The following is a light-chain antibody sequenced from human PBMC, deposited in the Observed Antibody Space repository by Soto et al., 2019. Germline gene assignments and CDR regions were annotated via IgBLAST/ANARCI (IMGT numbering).Light chain of an antibody. CDR1: SSNIGAGYD. CDR3: QSYDSSLSGSWV. J-gene: IGLJ3*02. Sequence: QSVLTQPPSVSGAPGQRVTISCTGSSSNIGAGYDVHWYQQLPGTAPKLLIYGNSNRPSGVPDRFSGSKSGTSASLAITGLQAEDEADYYCQSYDSSLSGSWVFGGGTKVIVL. V-gene: IGLV1-40*01. CDR2: GNS.